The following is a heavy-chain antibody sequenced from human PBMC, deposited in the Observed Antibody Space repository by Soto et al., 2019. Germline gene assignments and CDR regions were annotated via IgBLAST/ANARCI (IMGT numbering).Heavy chain of an antibody. V-gene: IGHV1-2*04. J-gene: IGHJ1*01. D-gene: IGHD4-17*01. Sequence: QVQLVQSGAEVKKPGASVKVSCKASGYTFTGYSMHWVRQDPGQGLEWMGCINPNSGGTNYAQKFQGWVTMTRDTSISTAYMELSELRSDDTAVYYCARDHDYGDLLYFQHWGQGTLVTVSS. CDR3: ARDHDYGDLLYFQH. CDR1: GYTFTGYS. CDR2: INPNSGGT.